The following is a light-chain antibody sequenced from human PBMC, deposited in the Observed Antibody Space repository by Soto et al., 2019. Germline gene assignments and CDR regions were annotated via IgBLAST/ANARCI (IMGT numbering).Light chain of an antibody. CDR1: QSISNY. J-gene: IGKJ1*01. Sequence: DIQMTQSPSSLSASVGDRVTITCRASQSISNYLNWYQQKPGKAPKLLIYAASSMQSGVPSRFSGSGSETDFTLTISSLQPDVSATYDCDQSFSPLWTFGQGTKVE. CDR3: DQSFSPLWT. V-gene: IGKV1-39*01. CDR2: AAS.